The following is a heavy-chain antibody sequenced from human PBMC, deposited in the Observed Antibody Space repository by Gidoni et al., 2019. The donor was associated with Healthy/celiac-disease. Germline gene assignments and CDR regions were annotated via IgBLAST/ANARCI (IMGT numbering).Heavy chain of an antibody. D-gene: IGHD3-10*01. J-gene: IGHJ6*02. Sequence: GLEWIGEINHSGSTNYNPSLKSRVTISVDTSKNQFSLKLSSVTAADTAVYYCARGGGSYYGSGSYYNSYYYGMDVWGQGTTVTVSS. V-gene: IGHV4-34*01. CDR2: INHSGST. CDR3: ARGGGSYYGSGSYYNSYYYGMDV.